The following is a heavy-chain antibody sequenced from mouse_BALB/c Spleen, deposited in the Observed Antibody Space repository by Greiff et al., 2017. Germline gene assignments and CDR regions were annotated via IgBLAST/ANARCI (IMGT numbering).Heavy chain of an antibody. Sequence: VMLVESGPGLVAPSQSLSITCTVSGFSLTSYGVHWVRQPPGKGLEWLGVIWAGGSTNYNSALMSRLSISKDNSKSQVFLKMNSLQTDDTAMYYCARDRGYDGFAYWGQGTLVTVSA. V-gene: IGHV2-9*02. CDR2: IWAGGST. D-gene: IGHD2-3*01. CDR3: ARDRGYDGFAY. CDR1: GFSLTSYG. J-gene: IGHJ3*01.